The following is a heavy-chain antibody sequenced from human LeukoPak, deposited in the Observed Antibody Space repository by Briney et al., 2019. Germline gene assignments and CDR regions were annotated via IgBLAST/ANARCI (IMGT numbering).Heavy chain of an antibody. CDR2: INDSGGNT. CDR3: AKTSAGIRGGYFDY. D-gene: IGHD3-10*01. CDR1: GYTFSSYA. J-gene: IGHJ4*02. Sequence: GGSLRLSCAASGYTFSSYAMSWVRQAPGKGLEWVSLINDSGGNTYYADSVKGRFTISRDNSKNTLFLQMSSLRAEDTAVYYCAKTSAGIRGGYFDYWGQGTLVTVSS. V-gene: IGHV3-23*01.